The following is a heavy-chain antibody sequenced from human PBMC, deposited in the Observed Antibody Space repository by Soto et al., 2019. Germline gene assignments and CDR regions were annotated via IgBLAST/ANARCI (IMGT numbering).Heavy chain of an antibody. CDR3: ARAPSYGKRKFYYYYYGMDV. V-gene: IGHV3-30*03. Sequence: GGSLRLSCAASGFTFSSYGMHWVRQAPGKGLEWVAVISYDGSNKYYADSVKGRFTISRDKSKNTLYLQMNSLSAADTAVYYCARAPSYGKRKFYYYYYGMDVWGQGTTVTVSS. CDR2: ISYDGSNK. D-gene: IGHD5-18*01. CDR1: GFTFSSYG. J-gene: IGHJ6*02.